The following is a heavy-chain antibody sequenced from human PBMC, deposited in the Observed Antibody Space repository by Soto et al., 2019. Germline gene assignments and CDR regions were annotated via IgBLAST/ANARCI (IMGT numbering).Heavy chain of an antibody. Sequence: GGSLGLACAAAGLTFSSHWMPWVRQAPGKGLVWVSGISNDGSSTMYADTVKGRFTVSRDNAKNTLFLQMSSLRADDTGVYYCARDFKDLGWGQGTLVTVSS. J-gene: IGHJ4*02. V-gene: IGHV3-74*03. CDR2: ISNDGSST. CDR1: GLTFSSHW. CDR3: ARDFKDLG.